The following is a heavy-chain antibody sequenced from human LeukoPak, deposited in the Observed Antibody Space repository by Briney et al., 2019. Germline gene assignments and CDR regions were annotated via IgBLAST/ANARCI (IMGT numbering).Heavy chain of an antibody. D-gene: IGHD2-2*01. V-gene: IGHV4-38-2*02. CDR2: IYHSGST. Sequence: SETLSLTCTVSGYSISSGYYWGWIRQPPGKGLEWIGSIYHSGSTYYNPSLKSRVTISVDMSKNQFSLKLSSVTAADTAVYYCARDRYCSSTSCYPYYYYYMDVWGKGTTVTVSS. J-gene: IGHJ6*03. CDR3: ARDRYCSSTSCYPYYYYYMDV. CDR1: GYSISSGYY.